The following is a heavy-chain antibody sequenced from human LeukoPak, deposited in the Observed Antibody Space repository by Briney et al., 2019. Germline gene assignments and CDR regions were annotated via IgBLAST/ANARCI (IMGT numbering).Heavy chain of an antibody. CDR3: ARTLSLDGYNHFDF. CDR1: GYTFTGYY. Sequence: ASVKVSCKASGYTFTGYYMHWVRQAPGQGLEWMGWINPNSGGTNYAQKFQGRLTITADESTSTTYMELSSLRSEDTAVYYCARTLSLDGYNHFDFWGQGTLVTVSS. J-gene: IGHJ4*02. V-gene: IGHV1-2*02. CDR2: INPNSGGT. D-gene: IGHD5-24*01.